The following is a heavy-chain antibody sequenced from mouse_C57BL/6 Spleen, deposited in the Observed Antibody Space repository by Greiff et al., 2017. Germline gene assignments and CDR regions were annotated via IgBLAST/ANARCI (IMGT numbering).Heavy chain of an antibody. CDR1: GFNIKDDY. Sequence: EVKLVESGAELVRPGASVKLSCTASGFNIKDDYMHWVKQRPEQGLEWIGWIDPENGDTEYASKFQGKATITADTSSNTAYLQLSSLTSEDTAVYYCTYYDYDGGWFAYWGQGTLVTVSA. CDR3: TYYDYDGGWFAY. CDR2: IDPENGDT. D-gene: IGHD2-4*01. J-gene: IGHJ3*01. V-gene: IGHV14-4*01.